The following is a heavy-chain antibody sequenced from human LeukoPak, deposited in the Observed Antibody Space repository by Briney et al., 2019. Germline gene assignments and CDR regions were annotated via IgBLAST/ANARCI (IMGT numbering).Heavy chain of an antibody. CDR2: INPNSGGT. CDR1: GYTFTSYY. Sequence: ASVKVSCKASGYTFTSYYMHWVRQAPRQGLEWMGWINPNSGGTNYAQKFQGRVTMTRDTSISTAYMELSRLRSDDTAVYYCARDVQLVEYNWFDPWGQGTLVTVSS. D-gene: IGHD6-13*01. CDR3: ARDVQLVEYNWFDP. V-gene: IGHV1-2*02. J-gene: IGHJ5*02.